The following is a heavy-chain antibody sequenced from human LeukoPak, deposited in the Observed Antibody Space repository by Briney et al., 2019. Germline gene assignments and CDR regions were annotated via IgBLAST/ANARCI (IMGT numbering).Heavy chain of an antibody. CDR1: GFTFSSYA. V-gene: IGHV3-23*01. CDR2: ISGSGGST. CDR3: AKVTVGAKYYFDY. Sequence: GGSLRLSCAASGFTFSSYAMSWVRQAPGKGLEWVSAISGSGGSTYYAGSVKGRFTISRDNSKNTLYLQMNSLRAEDTAVYYCAKVTVGAKYYFDYWGQGTLVTVSS. J-gene: IGHJ4*02. D-gene: IGHD1-26*01.